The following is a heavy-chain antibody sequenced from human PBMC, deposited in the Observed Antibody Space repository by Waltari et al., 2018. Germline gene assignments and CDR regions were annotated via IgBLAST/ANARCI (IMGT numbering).Heavy chain of an antibody. V-gene: IGHV3-30*18. CDR2: VGFDGRNK. D-gene: IGHD3-16*01. J-gene: IGHJ4*02. CDR1: GFFFSSFA. CDR3: AKDVEGELYYFDN. Sequence: VQLVESGGGVVQPGRSLRLSCAASGFFFSSFAMHWGRRSPGKGRDWVAVVGFDGRNKFYAESVKGRFTISRDNSKNTLYLQMESLRAEDTAIYYCAKDVEGELYYFDNWGQGTLVTVSS.